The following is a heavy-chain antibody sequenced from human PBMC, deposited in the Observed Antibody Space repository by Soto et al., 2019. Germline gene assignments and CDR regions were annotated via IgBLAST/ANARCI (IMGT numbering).Heavy chain of an antibody. Sequence: PGGSLRLSCAASGFTFSNYWMHWVRQAPGKGLVWVSRIHSDGSSTFYADSVKGRFTISRDNAKKMVYLQMNCLRAEDTAVYYCARDNWNTVWGQGTMVTVSS. CDR3: ARDNWNTV. J-gene: IGHJ3*01. V-gene: IGHV3-74*01. D-gene: IGHD1-20*01. CDR2: IHSDGSST. CDR1: GFTFSNYW.